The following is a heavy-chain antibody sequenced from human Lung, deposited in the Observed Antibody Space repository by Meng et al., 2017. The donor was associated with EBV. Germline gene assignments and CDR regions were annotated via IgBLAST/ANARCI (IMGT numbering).Heavy chain of an antibody. V-gene: IGHV4-30-4*01. CDR1: GDCISSSGYF. CDR3: ARGGVTGSFYFDS. J-gene: IGHJ4*02. Sequence: VHLQESGPGQVTPSQTLSLTCAVSGDCISSSGYFWTWIRYPPGKGLEWIGYLYCNGNTYYNPSLRSRVNVSVDRSRSLFSLRLTSATATDTAVYFCARGGVTGSFYFDSWGQGILVTVSS. D-gene: IGHD1-26*01. CDR2: LYCNGNT.